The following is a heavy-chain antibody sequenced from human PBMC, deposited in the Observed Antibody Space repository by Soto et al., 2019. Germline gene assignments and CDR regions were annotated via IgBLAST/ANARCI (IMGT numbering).Heavy chain of an antibody. CDR2: IYYSGST. CDR3: ARGVATIGP. CDR1: GDSISSYY. V-gene: IGHV4-59*01. J-gene: IGHJ5*02. D-gene: IGHD5-12*01. Sequence: QVQLQESGPRLVKPSETLSLTCTVSGDSISSYYWSWIRQPPGKGLEWIGYIYYSGSTNYNPSLKSRVTTSVDTPTNQFSLKLTSVTAADPAVYYCARGVATIGPWGQGTLVTVSS.